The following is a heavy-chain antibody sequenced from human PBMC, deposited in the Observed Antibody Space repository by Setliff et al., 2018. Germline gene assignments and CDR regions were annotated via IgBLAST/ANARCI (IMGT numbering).Heavy chain of an antibody. CDR3: ARAGSIWFGELFPENWFDP. Sequence: ASVKVSCKASGGTFSSYAISWVRQAPGQGLEWMGGIIPILGIANYAQKFQGRVTITADESTSTSKNQFSLKLSSVTAADTAVYYCARAGSIWFGELFPENWFDPWGQGTLVTVSS. CDR2: IIPILGIA. CDR1: GGTFSSYA. D-gene: IGHD3-10*01. V-gene: IGHV1-69*10. J-gene: IGHJ5*02.